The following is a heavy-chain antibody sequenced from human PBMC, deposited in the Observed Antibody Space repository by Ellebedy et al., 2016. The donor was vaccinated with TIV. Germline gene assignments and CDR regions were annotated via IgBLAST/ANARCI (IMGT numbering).Heavy chain of an antibody. D-gene: IGHD4-17*01. CDR3: ASRPNGDFHFLDY. J-gene: IGHJ4*02. CDR2: IYSGGGT. V-gene: IGHV3-66*01. Sequence: PGGSLRLSCAASGIPVRTNYMSWVRQTPGRGLEWVSIIYSGGGTYYSDSVKGRFTISRDSSRNILYLQMNSLRAEDTAVYYCASRPNGDFHFLDYWGQGTLVTVSS. CDR1: GIPVRTNY.